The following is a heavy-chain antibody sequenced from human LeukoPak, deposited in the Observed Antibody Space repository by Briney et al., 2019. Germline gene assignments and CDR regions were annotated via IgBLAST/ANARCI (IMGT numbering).Heavy chain of an antibody. CDR1: GYTFTSYY. CDR3: AREDYDSSGYPNLAYYFDY. J-gene: IGHJ4*02. D-gene: IGHD3-22*01. CDR2: INPSGGST. Sequence: GASVKVSCKASGYTFTSYYMHWVRQAPGQGLEWMGIINPSGGSTSYAQKFQGRVTMTRDTSMSTVYMELSSLRSEDTAVYYCAREDYDSSGYPNLAYYFDYWGQGTLVSVSS. V-gene: IGHV1-46*03.